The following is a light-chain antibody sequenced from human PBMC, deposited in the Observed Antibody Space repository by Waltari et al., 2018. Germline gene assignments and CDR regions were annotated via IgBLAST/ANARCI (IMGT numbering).Light chain of an antibody. CDR3: QQYSGYSGP. CDR2: DAS. V-gene: IGKV1-5*01. J-gene: IGKJ4*01. CDR1: QSISSW. Sequence: DIQMTQSPSTVSASVGDRVTITCRASQSISSWLAWYQQKPGKAPKLLIYDASSLESGVPSRFSGSGSGTEFTLTISSLQPDDFATYYCQQYSGYSGPFGGGTKVEIK.